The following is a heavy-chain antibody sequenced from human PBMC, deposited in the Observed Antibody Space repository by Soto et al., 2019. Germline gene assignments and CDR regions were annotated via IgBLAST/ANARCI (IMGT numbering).Heavy chain of an antibody. J-gene: IGHJ6*02. CDR1: GYTFTGYY. D-gene: IGHD2-2*01. CDR3: ARSEYQLRHGMDV. V-gene: IGHV1-2*04. CDR2: INPNSGGT. Sequence: ASVKVSCKASGYTFTGYYMHWVRQAPGQGLEWMGWINPNSGGTNYAQKFQGWVTMTRDTSISTAYMELSRLRSDDTAVYYCARSEYQLRHGMDVWSQGTTVTVSS.